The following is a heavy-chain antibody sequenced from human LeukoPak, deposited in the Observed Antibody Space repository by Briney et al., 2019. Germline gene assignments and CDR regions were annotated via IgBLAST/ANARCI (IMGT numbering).Heavy chain of an antibody. Sequence: SETLSLTCTVSGGSISSRSYYWGWIRQPPGKGLEWIGSIYYSGSTYYNPSLKSRVTISVDTSKNQFSLKLSSVTAADTAVYYCARDLGIAAPGRGMDVWGQGTTVTVSS. J-gene: IGHJ6*02. V-gene: IGHV4-39*07. D-gene: IGHD6-13*01. CDR1: GGSISSRSYY. CDR3: ARDLGIAAPGRGMDV. CDR2: IYYSGST.